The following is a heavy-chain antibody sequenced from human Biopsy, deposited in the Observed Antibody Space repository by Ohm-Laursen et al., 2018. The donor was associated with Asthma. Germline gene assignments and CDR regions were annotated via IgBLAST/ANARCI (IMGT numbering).Heavy chain of an antibody. Sequence: ETLSLTCTVSGDSIRSYYWTWIRQPPGKGLEWIGNIHYSGSTYSNPSLKSRVTISVDLSKKQISLRLSSVIAADTAVYYCAGFCSRGNCPDHWGQGTLVTVSS. V-gene: IGHV4-59*01. D-gene: IGHD2-15*01. J-gene: IGHJ4*02. CDR2: IHYSGST. CDR3: AGFCSRGNCPDH. CDR1: GDSIRSYY.